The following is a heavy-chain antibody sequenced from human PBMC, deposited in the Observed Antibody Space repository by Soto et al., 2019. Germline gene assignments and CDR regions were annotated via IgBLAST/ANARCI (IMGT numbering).Heavy chain of an antibody. J-gene: IGHJ5*02. D-gene: IGHD2-15*01. CDR1: GGTFSSYA. CDR2: IIPIFGTA. V-gene: IGHV1-69*01. Sequence: QVQLVQSGAEVKKPGSSVKVSCKASGGTFSSYAISWVRQAPGQGLEWMGGIIPIFGTANYAQKLQGRVTITADESTSTADMEMSSLRSEDAAVDSCARGKGYCSGGSCYRGRGGPGYWFVPWGQGTLVTVS. CDR3: ARGKGYCSGGSCYRGRGGPGYWFVP.